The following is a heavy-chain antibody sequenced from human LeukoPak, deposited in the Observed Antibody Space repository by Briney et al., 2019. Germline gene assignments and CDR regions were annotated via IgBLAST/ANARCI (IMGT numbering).Heavy chain of an antibody. D-gene: IGHD6-13*01. J-gene: IGHJ6*03. CDR3: AKDSAGAAAGTDYYYYYMDV. CDR2: ISYDGSNK. Sequence: GGSLRLSCAASGFTFSSYAMSWVRQAPGKGLEWVAVISYDGSNKYYADSVKGRFTISRDNSKNTLYLQMNSLRAEDTAVYYCAKDSAGAAAGTDYYYYYMDVWGKGTTVTVSS. V-gene: IGHV3-30-3*01. CDR1: GFTFSSYA.